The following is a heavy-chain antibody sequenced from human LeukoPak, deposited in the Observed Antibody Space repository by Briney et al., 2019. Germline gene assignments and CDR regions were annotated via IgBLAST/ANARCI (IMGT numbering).Heavy chain of an antibody. D-gene: IGHD2/OR15-2a*01. Sequence: PGGSLRLSCAASGFTFSNSAMSWVRQAPGKGLEWVSAITGSGGNTYDSDSVKGRFTLSRDNAKNTVFLQMSSLRVEDTAVYYCVRDNPRCCGVIPSNIDDYWGQGTLVTVSS. CDR2: ITGSGGNT. CDR1: GFTFSNSA. CDR3: VRDNPRCCGVIPSNIDDY. V-gene: IGHV3-23*01. J-gene: IGHJ4*02.